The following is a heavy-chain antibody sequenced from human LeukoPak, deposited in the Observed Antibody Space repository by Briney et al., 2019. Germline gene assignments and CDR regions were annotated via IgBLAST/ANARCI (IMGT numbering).Heavy chain of an antibody. CDR1: GYSITSAYY. CDR3: ARVQSSSSRWYYYYYYMDV. V-gene: IGHV4-38-2*02. J-gene: IGHJ6*03. D-gene: IGHD6-13*01. Sequence: SETLSLTCTVSGYSITSAYYWGWIRQPPGKGLEWIGSFFLKGSTYYNPSLKSRVTISVDTSKNQFSLQLSSVTAADTAVYYCARVQSSSSRWYYYYYYMDVWGKGTTVTVSS. CDR2: FFLKGST.